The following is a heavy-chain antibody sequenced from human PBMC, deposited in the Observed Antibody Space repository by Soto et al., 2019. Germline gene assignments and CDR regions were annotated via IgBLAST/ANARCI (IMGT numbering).Heavy chain of an antibody. Sequence: QVQLQESGPGLVKPSQTLSLTCTVSGGSISSVGNYWSWIRQHPGKGLEWIGDIYYSGSTYYNPSLKSRVTISVDTSKNQFSVKLSSVTAADTAVYYCARDPSVANYWYFDLWGRGTLVTVSS. CDR3: ARDPSVANYWYFDL. CDR2: IYYSGST. J-gene: IGHJ2*01. CDR1: GGSISSVGNY. V-gene: IGHV4-31*03. D-gene: IGHD2-15*01.